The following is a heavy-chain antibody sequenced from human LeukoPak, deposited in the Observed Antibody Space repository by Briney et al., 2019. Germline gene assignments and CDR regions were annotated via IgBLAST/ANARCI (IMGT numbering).Heavy chain of an antibody. CDR1: GFTFSNYW. D-gene: IGHD3-16*01. J-gene: IGHJ4*02. CDR3: ARAKAAVMFSSDY. V-gene: IGHV3-7*03. CDR2: INQDGSEK. Sequence: GGSLRLSCAASGFTFSNYWMSWVRQAPGKGLEWVANINQDGSEKYYVGSVKGRFTISRDNAKNSLYLQMNSLRVEDTAVYYCARAKAAVMFSSDYWGQGTLVTVSS.